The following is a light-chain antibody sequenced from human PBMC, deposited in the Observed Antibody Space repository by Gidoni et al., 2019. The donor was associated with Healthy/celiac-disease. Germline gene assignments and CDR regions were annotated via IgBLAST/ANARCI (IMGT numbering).Light chain of an antibody. CDR3: QSYDSSNWV. CDR1: SGSIASNY. V-gene: IGLV6-57*02. J-gene: IGLJ3*02. CDR2: EDN. Sequence: NFMLTQPPSVSGSPGNTVTISCTGSSGSIASNYVQWYQQRPGSAPTTVIYEDNQRPSGVPDRFSGSIDSSSNSASLTISGLKTEDEADYYCQSYDSSNWVFGGGTKLTVL.